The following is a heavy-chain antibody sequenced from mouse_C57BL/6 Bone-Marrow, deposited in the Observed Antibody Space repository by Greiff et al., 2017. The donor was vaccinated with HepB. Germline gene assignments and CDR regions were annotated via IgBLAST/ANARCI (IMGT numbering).Heavy chain of an antibody. V-gene: IGHV1-64*01. CDR1: GYTFTSYW. CDR3: ARQGIYYDGSRYVWYFDV. CDR2: IHPNSGST. D-gene: IGHD1-1*01. J-gene: IGHJ1*03. Sequence: VQLQQPGAELVKPGASVKLSCKASGYTFTSYWMHWVKQRPGQGLEWIGMIHPNSGSTNYNEKFKSKATLTVDKSSSTAYMQLSSLTSEDSAVYYCARQGIYYDGSRYVWYFDVWGTGTTVTVYS.